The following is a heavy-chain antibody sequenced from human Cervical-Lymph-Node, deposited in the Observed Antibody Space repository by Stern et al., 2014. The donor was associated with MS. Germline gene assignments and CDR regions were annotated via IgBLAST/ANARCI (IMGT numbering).Heavy chain of an antibody. D-gene: IGHD2-2*01. V-gene: IGHV1-8*01. Sequence: VQLVQSGAEVKKPGASVKVSCKASGYTFSSYDITWVRQASGHGLEWMGWMNPYSGNTGYAQKFKGRVSMTSDPSISTVYMELTSLTSDDMAVYFCARAVRNQLLSEYWGQGTLVTVSS. CDR3: ARAVRNQLLSEY. J-gene: IGHJ4*02. CDR1: GYTFSSYD. CDR2: MNPYSGNT.